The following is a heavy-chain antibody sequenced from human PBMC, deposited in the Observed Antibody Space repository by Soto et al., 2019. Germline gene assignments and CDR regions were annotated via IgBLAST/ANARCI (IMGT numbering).Heavy chain of an antibody. V-gene: IGHV3-30-3*01. CDR2: ISYDGSNK. CDR1: GFTFSSYA. CDR3: AGGEAVAGWGEPYYFDY. J-gene: IGHJ4*02. Sequence: GGSLRLSCAASGFTFSSYAMHWVRQAPGKGLEWVAVISYDGSNKYYADSVKGRFTISRDNSKNTLYLQMNSLRAEDTAVYYCAGGEAVAGWGEPYYFDYWGQGTLVTVSS. D-gene: IGHD6-19*01.